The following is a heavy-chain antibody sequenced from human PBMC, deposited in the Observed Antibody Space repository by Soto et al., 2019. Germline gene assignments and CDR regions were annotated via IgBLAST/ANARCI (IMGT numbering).Heavy chain of an antibody. D-gene: IGHD2-2*03. CDR1: GYTFTSYD. V-gene: IGHV1-8*01. J-gene: IGHJ6*03. Sequence: ASVKVSCKASGYTFTSYDINWVRQATGQGLEWMGWMNPNSGNTGYAQKFQGRVTMTGNTSISTAYMELSSLRSEDTAVYYCARANDPRGGYCSSTSCFGPYYYYYMDVWGKGTTVTVSS. CDR2: MNPNSGNT. CDR3: ARANDPRGGYCSSTSCFGPYYYYYMDV.